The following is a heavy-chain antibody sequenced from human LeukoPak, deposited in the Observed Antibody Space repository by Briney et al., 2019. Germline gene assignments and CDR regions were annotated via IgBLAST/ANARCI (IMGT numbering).Heavy chain of an antibody. Sequence: GGSLRLSCAASGFTFSIYAMNWVRQAPGKGLEWVSSISSSSSYIYYADSVKGRFTISRDNAKNSLYLQMNSLRAEDTAVYYCARKVRGVGFGYWGQGTLVTVSS. CDR1: GFTFSIYA. D-gene: IGHD3-10*01. V-gene: IGHV3-21*01. CDR3: ARKVRGVGFGY. CDR2: ISSSSSYI. J-gene: IGHJ4*02.